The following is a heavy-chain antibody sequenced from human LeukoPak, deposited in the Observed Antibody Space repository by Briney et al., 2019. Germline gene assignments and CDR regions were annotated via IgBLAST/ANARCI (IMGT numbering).Heavy chain of an antibody. CDR3: ARDLPMGDSSLENFDY. CDR2: ISPFNGDT. V-gene: IGHV1-18*01. D-gene: IGHD6-13*01. CDR1: GYSFDSYG. Sequence: ASVKVSCKASGYSFDSYGLSWMRQAPGQGLEWMGWISPFNGDTNYAQKFQGTVTMTTDTSTNTAYMELRSLRSDDTAVYYCARDLPMGDSSLENFDYWGQGTLVTVSS. J-gene: IGHJ4*02.